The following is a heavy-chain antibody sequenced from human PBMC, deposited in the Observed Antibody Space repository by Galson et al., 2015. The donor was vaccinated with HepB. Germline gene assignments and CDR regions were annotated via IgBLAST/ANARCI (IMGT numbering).Heavy chain of an antibody. V-gene: IGHV3-33*08. CDR1: GFTFSSYG. CDR2: IWYDGSNK. CDR3: AREVQMVRGVIHNWFDP. Sequence: SLRLSCAASGFTFSSYGMHWVRQAPGKGLEWVAVIWYDGSNKYYADSVKGRFTISRDNSKNTLYLQMNSLRAEDTAVYYCAREVQMVRGVIHNWFDPWGQGTLVTVSS. J-gene: IGHJ5*02. D-gene: IGHD3-10*01.